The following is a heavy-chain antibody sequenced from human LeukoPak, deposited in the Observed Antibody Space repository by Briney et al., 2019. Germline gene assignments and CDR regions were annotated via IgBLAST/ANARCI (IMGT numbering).Heavy chain of an antibody. CDR1: GGSFSGYY. CDR2: INHSGST. J-gene: IGHJ5*02. CDR3: ASLYGDYPNWFDP. V-gene: IGHV4-34*01. Sequence: SETLSLTCAVYGGSFSGYYWSWIRQPPGKGLEWIGEINHSGSTNYNPSLKSRVTISVDTSKNQFSLKLSSVTAADTAVYYCASLYGDYPNWFDPWGQGTLVTVSS. D-gene: IGHD4-17*01.